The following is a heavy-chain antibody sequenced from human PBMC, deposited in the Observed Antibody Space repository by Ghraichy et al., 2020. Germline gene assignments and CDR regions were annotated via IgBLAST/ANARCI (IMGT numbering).Heavy chain of an antibody. CDR3: AKILGYSSGWYPSYHDMDD. D-gene: IGHD6-19*01. CDR1: GFTFSSYA. Sequence: GGSLRLSCAASGFTFSSYAMSWVRQAPGKGLEWVSAISGSGGSTYYADSVKGRFTISRDNSKNTLYLQMNSLRAEDTAVYYCAKILGYSSGWYPSYHDMDDWGKGTTGTVS. V-gene: IGHV3-23*01. CDR2: ISGSGGST. J-gene: IGHJ6*03.